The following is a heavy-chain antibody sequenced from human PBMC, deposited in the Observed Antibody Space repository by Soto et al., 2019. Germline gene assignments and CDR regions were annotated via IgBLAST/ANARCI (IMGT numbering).Heavy chain of an antibody. D-gene: IGHD3-3*02. CDR3: ARDKDRVQLGGHYSYVMDV. CDR1: GGTFSSSA. CDR2: IIPIFGTA. Sequence: QVQLVQSGAEVMQPGSSVRVSCKASGGTFSSSAISWVRQAPGQGLEWMGGIIPIFGTADYAQKFQGSVTTTADESTTTAYRELSSLRSEDTAVQFCARDKDRVQLGGHYSYVMDVWGQGTTVTVSS. V-gene: IGHV1-69*12. J-gene: IGHJ6*02.